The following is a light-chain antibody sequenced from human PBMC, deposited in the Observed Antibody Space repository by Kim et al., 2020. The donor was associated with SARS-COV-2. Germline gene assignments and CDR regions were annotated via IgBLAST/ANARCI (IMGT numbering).Light chain of an antibody. Sequence: SPGERGTLSCSTSKSVSNNVAGYQQKPGQPPRLLMYGASTRATGSTARFSGSGSGTEFTLTITSLQSEDFAVYYCQQYNNWPPITFGQGTRLEIK. CDR3: QQYNNWPPIT. J-gene: IGKJ5*01. V-gene: IGKV3-15*01. CDR1: KSVSNN. CDR2: GAS.